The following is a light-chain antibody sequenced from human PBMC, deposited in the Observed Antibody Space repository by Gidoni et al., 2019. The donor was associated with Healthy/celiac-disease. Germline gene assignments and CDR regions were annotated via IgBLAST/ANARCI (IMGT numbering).Light chain of an antibody. J-gene: IGKJ2*01. CDR2: AAS. V-gene: IGKV1-39*01. CDR1: QSISSY. Sequence: IQMSQSLPSLSASVGDRVTITCRASQSISSYLNLYQQKPGKAPKILIYAASSLQSGVPSRFSGSGSGTDFTLTISSLQPEDFATYYCQQSYSTPRYTFGQGTKLEIK. CDR3: QQSYSTPRYT.